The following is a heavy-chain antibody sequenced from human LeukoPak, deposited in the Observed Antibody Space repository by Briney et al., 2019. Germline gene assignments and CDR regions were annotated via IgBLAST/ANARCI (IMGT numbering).Heavy chain of an antibody. J-gene: IGHJ4*02. CDR2: IRYDGSNK. CDR1: GFTFSTYG. CDR3: ARRAGAYSHPYDY. V-gene: IGHV3-30*02. Sequence: GGSLRLSCAASGFTFSTYGLHWVRQAPGKGLEWVAFIRYDGSNKYYADSVKGRFTISRDNSKNTLYLQMNSLRAEDTAVYYCARRAGAYSHPYDYWGQGTLVTVSS. D-gene: IGHD4/OR15-4a*01.